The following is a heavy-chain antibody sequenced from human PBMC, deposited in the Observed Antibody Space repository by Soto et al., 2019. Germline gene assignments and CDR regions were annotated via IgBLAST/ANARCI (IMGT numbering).Heavy chain of an antibody. CDR2: IYTSGST. Sequence: QVQLQESGPGLVKPSETLSLTCTVSGGSISSYYWSWIRQPAGKGLEWIGRIYTSGSTNYNPSLKSRVTMSVDTSKNQVSLKLSSVTAADTAVYYCARGPHSGSKAHYFDYWGQGTLVTVSS. V-gene: IGHV4-4*07. CDR3: ARGPHSGSKAHYFDY. CDR1: GGSISSYY. D-gene: IGHD1-26*01. J-gene: IGHJ4*02.